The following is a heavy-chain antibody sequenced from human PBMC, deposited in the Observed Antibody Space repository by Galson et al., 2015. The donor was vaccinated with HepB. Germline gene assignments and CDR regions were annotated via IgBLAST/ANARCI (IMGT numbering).Heavy chain of an antibody. CDR1: GYTFTSYD. V-gene: IGHV1-8*01. Sequence: SVKVSCKASGYTFTSYDINWVRQATGQGLEWMGWMNPNSGNTGYAQKFQGRVTMTRNTSISTAYMELSSLRSEDTAVYYCARGFHCSSTSCYGRGWWFDPWGQGTLVTVSS. D-gene: IGHD2-2*01. CDR2: MNPNSGNT. CDR3: ARGFHCSSTSCYGRGWWFDP. J-gene: IGHJ5*02.